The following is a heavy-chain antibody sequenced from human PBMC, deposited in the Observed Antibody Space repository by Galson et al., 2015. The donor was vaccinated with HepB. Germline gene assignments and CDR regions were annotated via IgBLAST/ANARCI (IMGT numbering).Heavy chain of an antibody. D-gene: IGHD3-3*01. J-gene: IGHJ6*03. Sequence: SLRLSCAASGFTFSNAWMNWVRQAPGKGLEWVGRIKSKTDGGTTDYAAPVKGRFTISRDDSKNTLYLQMNSLKTEDTAVYYCTTLSEAWSGYYRPYYMDVWGKGTTVTVSS. CDR1: GFTFSNAW. V-gene: IGHV3-15*07. CDR2: IKSKTDGGTT. CDR3: TTLSEAWSGYYRPYYMDV.